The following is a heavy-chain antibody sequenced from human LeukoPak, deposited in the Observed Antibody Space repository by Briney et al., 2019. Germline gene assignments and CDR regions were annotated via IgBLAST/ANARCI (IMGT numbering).Heavy chain of an antibody. CDR3: ARDIYYDSSGYYGSVY. CDR1: GFTFRSNT. D-gene: IGHD3-22*01. CDR2: ISSSSSTV. J-gene: IGHJ4*02. V-gene: IGHV3-48*04. Sequence: GGSLRLSCAASGFTFRSNTMSWVRQAPGKGLEWVSYISSSSSTVYYADSVKGRFTISRDNAKNSLYLQMNSLRAEDTAVYYCARDIYYDSSGYYGSVYWGQGTLVTVSS.